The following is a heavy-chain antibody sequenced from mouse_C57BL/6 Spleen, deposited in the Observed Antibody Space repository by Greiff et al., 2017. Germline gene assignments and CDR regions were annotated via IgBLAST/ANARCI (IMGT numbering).Heavy chain of an antibody. Sequence: EVQLQQSGPELVTPGASVMISCKASGYSFTGYYMNWVKQSPEKSLEWIGEINPSTGGTTYNQKFKAKATLTVDKSASTSFKQLKLLTSEYSAVYCCARSLYSGNYVPLAYWVQGTLVTVSA. D-gene: IGHD2-1*01. CDR1: GYSFTGYY. CDR2: INPSTGGT. J-gene: IGHJ3*01. V-gene: IGHV1-42*01. CDR3: ARSLYSGNYVPLAY.